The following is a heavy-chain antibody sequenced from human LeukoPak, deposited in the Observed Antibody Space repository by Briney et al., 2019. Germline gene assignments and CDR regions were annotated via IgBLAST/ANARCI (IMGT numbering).Heavy chain of an antibody. V-gene: IGHV3-9*01. J-gene: IGHJ4*02. Sequence: PGGSLRLSCAASGFTFDDYAMHWVRQAPGKGLEWVSGISWDSGSIGYADSVKGRFTISRDNAMNSPYLQMNSLRAEDTALYYCAKGYYYDSPYYFDYWGQGTLVTVSS. D-gene: IGHD3-22*01. CDR1: GFTFDDYA. CDR3: AKGYYYDSPYYFDY. CDR2: ISWDSGSI.